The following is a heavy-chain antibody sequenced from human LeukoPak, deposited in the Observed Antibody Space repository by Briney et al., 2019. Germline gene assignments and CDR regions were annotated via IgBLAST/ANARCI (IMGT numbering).Heavy chain of an antibody. CDR2: ISGGGDTT. J-gene: IGHJ4*02. Sequence: PGRSPGLPSPTSRCAVKRKAVDRVRHAPIKEPAWVSTISGGGDTTYYADSVKGRFTISRDNSKNTLYLQMNSLRAEDRAVYYCAKESPHFDYWGQGTLVTVSS. V-gene: IGHV3-23*01. CDR1: RCAVKRKA. CDR3: AKESPHFDY.